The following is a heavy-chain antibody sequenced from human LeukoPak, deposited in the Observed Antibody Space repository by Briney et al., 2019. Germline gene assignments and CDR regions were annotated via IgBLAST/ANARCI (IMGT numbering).Heavy chain of an antibody. CDR2: INWNGCGT. D-gene: IGHD3-22*01. J-gene: IGHJ4*02. CDR1: GFTFDDYV. CDR3: ARDVNYYDSSGYYSSFDY. V-gene: IGHV3-20*04. Sequence: GGSLRLSCAASGFTFDDYVMSWVRHAPGKGLEWVSGINWNGCGTSYADSVKGRFTISRDNAKNSLSLQMDSLRAEDTALHYCARDVNYYDSSGYYSSFDYWGQGTLVTVSS.